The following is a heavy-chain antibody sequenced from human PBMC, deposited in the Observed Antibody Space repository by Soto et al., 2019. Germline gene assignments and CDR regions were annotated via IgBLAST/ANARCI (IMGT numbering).Heavy chain of an antibody. CDR2: IKQDGSEK. D-gene: IGHD3-3*01. Sequence: GGSLRLSCAASGFTFSSYWMSWVRQAPGKGLEWVATIKQDGSEKYYVDSMKGRFTISRDNATNSLYLQMNSLRAEDTAVYYCASDSVGRCDVLSGYYSGEAEYFQHWGQGTMVTVSS. CDR1: GFTFSSYW. J-gene: IGHJ1*01. CDR3: ASDSVGRCDVLSGYYSGEAEYFQH. V-gene: IGHV3-7*01.